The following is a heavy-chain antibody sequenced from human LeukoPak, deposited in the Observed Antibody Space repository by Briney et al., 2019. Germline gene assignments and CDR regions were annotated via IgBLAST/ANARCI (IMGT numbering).Heavy chain of an antibody. J-gene: IGHJ6*02. V-gene: IGHV4-31*03. D-gene: IGHD2-2*02. CDR2: IYYSGST. Sequence: PSETLSLTGTVSGGSISSGGYYWSWIRQHPGKGLEWIGYIYYSGSTYYNPSLKSRVTISVDTSKNQFSLKLSSVTAADTAVYYCARGDLRCSSTSCYINSYYYYGMDVWGQGTTVTVSS. CDR3: ARGDLRCSSTSCYINSYYYYGMDV. CDR1: GGSISSGGYY.